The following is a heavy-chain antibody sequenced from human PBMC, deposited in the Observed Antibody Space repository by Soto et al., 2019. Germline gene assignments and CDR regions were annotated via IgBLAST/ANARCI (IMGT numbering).Heavy chain of an antibody. Sequence: SETLSLTCTVSGGSISSSSYYWGWIRQPPGRGLEWTGSIYYSGSTYYNPSLKSRVTISVDTSKNQFSLKLSSVTAADTAVYYCARQGQWLMGYYYYGMDVWGQGTTVTVSS. CDR1: GGSISSSSYY. D-gene: IGHD6-19*01. CDR3: ARQGQWLMGYYYYGMDV. CDR2: IYYSGST. J-gene: IGHJ6*02. V-gene: IGHV4-39*01.